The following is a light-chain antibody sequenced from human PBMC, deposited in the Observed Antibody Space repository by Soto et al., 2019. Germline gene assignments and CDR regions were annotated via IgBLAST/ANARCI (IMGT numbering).Light chain of an antibody. V-gene: IGKV1-5*03. CDR1: QSISSW. Sequence: DIQMTQSPSTLSASVGDRVTITCRASQSISSWLAWYQQKPGKAPNLLIYKASSLESVVPSRFSGTGSGTELTLTISSLQHDHSATYHCQQYNSYPLTFGGGTKGEIK. J-gene: IGKJ4*01. CDR2: KAS. CDR3: QQYNSYPLT.